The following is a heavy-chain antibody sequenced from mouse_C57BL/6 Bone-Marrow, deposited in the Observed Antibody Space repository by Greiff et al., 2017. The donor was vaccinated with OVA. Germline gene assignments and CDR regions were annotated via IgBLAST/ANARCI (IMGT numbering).Heavy chain of an antibody. CDR3: AIPYSIYFDY. V-gene: IGHV1-18*01. Sequence: EVQLQQSGPELVKPGASVKIPCRASGYTFTDYNMDWVTQSHGKSLEWIGVINPNNGGTIYNKKFKGKATLTVYKSSSTAYMELRSLTSEDTAVYYCAIPYSIYFDYWGKGTTLTVSS. CDR1: GYTFTDYN. J-gene: IGHJ2*01. D-gene: IGHD2-5*01. CDR2: INPNNGGT.